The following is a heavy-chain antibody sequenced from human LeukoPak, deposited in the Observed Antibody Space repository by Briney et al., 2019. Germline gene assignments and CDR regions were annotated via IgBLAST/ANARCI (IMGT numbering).Heavy chain of an antibody. CDR2: LNPNNFDT. J-gene: IGHJ4*02. CDR1: GYTFTGCY. V-gene: IGHV1-2*02. CDR3: ARDPGVQLFACTLANDY. D-gene: IGHD3-3*01. Sequence: ASVKVSCKASGYTFTGCYIHWLRQSPGQGLEWMGWLNPNNFDTNYARQFQGRVTMTRVTSISTAYMELRRLTSDDTAVYYCARDPGVQLFACTLANDYWGQGTLVTVSS.